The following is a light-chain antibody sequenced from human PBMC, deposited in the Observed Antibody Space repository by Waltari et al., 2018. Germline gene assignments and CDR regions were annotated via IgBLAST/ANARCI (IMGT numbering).Light chain of an antibody. CDR1: PGPAISNYY. CDR2: DTN. Sequence: QTVVTPEPSLTVSPGRTVTLPCASTPGPAISNYYPNWYQQKPGQAPRALIYDTNKKQPWTPARFSGSLLGGKAALTLSGAQPEDEAEYYCVLYRGDAQWVFGGGTKLTVL. J-gene: IGLJ3*02. CDR3: VLYRGDAQWV. V-gene: IGLV7-43*01.